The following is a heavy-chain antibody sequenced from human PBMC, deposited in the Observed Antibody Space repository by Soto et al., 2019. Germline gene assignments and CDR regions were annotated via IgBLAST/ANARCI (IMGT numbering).Heavy chain of an antibody. CDR3: AKDRSENFWVYYYAMDV. CDR2: ISGSSSGT. V-gene: IGHV3-23*01. Sequence: GGSLRLSCEASGFNFGAYAMNWVRQAPGKGLEWVSGISGSSSGTYYTDSVKGRFTISRDNSKNTVYLQMNSLRGEDTAVYYCAKDRSENFWVYYYAMDVWGQGTAVTVSS. D-gene: IGHD6-19*01. CDR1: GFNFGAYA. J-gene: IGHJ6*02.